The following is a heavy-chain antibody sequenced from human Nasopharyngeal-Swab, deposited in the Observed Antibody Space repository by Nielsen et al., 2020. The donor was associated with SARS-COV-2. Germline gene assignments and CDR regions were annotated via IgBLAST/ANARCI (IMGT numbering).Heavy chain of an antibody. Sequence: GESLKISCKGSGYSFTSYWIGWVRQMPGKGLEWMGIIYPGDSDTRYSPSFQGQVTTSADKSISTAYLQWSSLKASDTAMYYCATGREHYYYYMDVWGKGTTVTVSS. V-gene: IGHV5-51*01. J-gene: IGHJ6*03. CDR3: ATGREHYYYYMDV. D-gene: IGHD1-1*01. CDR1: GYSFTSYW. CDR2: IYPGDSDT.